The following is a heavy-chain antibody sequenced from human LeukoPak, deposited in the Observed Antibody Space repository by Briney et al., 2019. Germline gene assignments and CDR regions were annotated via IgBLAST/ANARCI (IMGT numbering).Heavy chain of an antibody. J-gene: IGHJ4*02. CDR2: ISPSGTDM. Sequence: PGGPLRLSCAASGFTFSVSTMTWVRQAPGKGLEWVSSISPSGTDMYFAQSLKGRFTISRDNTWGTVSLQMSSLRVDDTAVYYCARADCRTASCFLDNWGQGTLVTVSS. V-gene: IGHV3-21*01. D-gene: IGHD2-2*01. CDR1: GFTFSVST. CDR3: ARADCRTASCFLDN.